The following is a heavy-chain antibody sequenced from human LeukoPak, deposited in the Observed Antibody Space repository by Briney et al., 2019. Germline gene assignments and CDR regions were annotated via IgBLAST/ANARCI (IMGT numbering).Heavy chain of an antibody. D-gene: IGHD3-10*01. CDR1: GGTFSSYA. J-gene: IGHJ1*01. CDR2: IIPIFGTA. CDR3: ARDGPYYYGSDF. Sequence: SVKVSCKASGGTFSSYAISWVRQAPGQGLEWMGGIIPIFGTASYAQKFQGRVTITADESTSTAYMELSSLRSEDTAVYYCARDGPYYYGSDFWGQGTLVTVSS. V-gene: IGHV1-69*13.